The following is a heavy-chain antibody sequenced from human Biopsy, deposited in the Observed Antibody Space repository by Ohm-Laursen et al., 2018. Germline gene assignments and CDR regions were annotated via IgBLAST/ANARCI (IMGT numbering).Heavy chain of an antibody. D-gene: IGHD3-22*01. V-gene: IGHV4-59*01. J-gene: IGHJ2*01. Sequence: SDTLSLTCTVSGDSIRRYYWSWIRQPPGQGLGWIGYVYYTGSTDYNPSLQSRVTIPVDPSKNHFSLRLRSVTPADTAIYCARDRGYYSDRTVPGYFDLWCRGTLVTVSS. CDR1: GDSIRRYY. CDR3: ARDRGYYSDRTVPGYFDL. CDR2: VYYTGST.